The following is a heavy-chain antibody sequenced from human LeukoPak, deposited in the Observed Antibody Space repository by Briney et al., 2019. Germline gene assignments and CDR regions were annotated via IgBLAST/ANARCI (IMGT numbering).Heavy chain of an antibody. CDR1: GYTFARYY. Sequence: ASVKVSCKASGYTFARYYIHWVRQAPGQGLEWMGIINPSGGSTRYAQKFQGRVTMDRDTSTSTVYMELSSLRSDDTAVYYCARGGYYDSSGSFDPWGQGTLVTVSS. V-gene: IGHV1-46*01. CDR2: INPSGGST. D-gene: IGHD3-22*01. J-gene: IGHJ5*02. CDR3: ARGGYYDSSGSFDP.